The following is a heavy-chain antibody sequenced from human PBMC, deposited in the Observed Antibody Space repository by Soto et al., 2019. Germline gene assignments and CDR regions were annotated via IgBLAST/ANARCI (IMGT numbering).Heavy chain of an antibody. V-gene: IGHV3-21*01. CDR3: ARGVIAADAFDI. Sequence: GGSLRLSCAASGFTFSSYSMNWVRQAPGKGLEWVSYISSSSSYIYYADSVKGRFTISRDNAKNSLYLQMNSLRAEDTAVYYCARGVIAADAFDIWGQGTMVTVSS. D-gene: IGHD6-13*01. CDR2: ISSSSSYI. J-gene: IGHJ3*02. CDR1: GFTFSSYS.